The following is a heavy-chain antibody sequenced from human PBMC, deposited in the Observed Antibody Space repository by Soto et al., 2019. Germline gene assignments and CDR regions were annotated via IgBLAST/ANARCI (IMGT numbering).Heavy chain of an antibody. CDR1: GGSISSSSYY. J-gene: IGHJ4*02. Sequence: PSETLSLTCTVSGGSISSSSYYWGWIRQPPGKGLEWIESIYYSGSTYYNPSLKSRVTISVDTSKNQFSLKLSSVTAADTAVYYCVGMVYAKFGRFDYWGQGTLVTVSS. V-gene: IGHV4-39*01. CDR2: IYYSGST. D-gene: IGHD2-8*01. CDR3: VGMVYAKFGRFDY.